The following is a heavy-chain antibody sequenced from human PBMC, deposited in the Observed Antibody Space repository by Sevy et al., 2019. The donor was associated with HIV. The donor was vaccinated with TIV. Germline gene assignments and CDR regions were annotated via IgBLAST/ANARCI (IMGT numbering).Heavy chain of an antibody. CDR2: VYYNGRT. J-gene: IGHJ4*02. D-gene: IGHD3-10*01. CDR3: ARRGEGYNQYYFDY. V-gene: IGHV4-39*01. Sequence: SETLSLTCTVSGGSISSSRYLWGWIRQPPGKGLEWIGDVYYNGRTHYNPPLNSRLTISMDTSKNQFSLKLSSMTAADTALYYRARRGEGYNQYYFDYWGQGTQVTVSS. CDR1: GGSISSSRYL.